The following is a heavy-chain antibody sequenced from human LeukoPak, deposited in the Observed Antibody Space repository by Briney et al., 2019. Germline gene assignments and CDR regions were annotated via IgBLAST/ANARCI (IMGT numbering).Heavy chain of an antibody. CDR2: ISYDGSNK. V-gene: IGHV3-30*04. J-gene: IGHJ4*02. CDR1: GFTFSSYA. D-gene: IGHD1-26*01. Sequence: PGRSLRLSCAASGFTFSSYAMHWVRQAPGKGLEWVAVISYDGSNKYYADSVKGRFTISRDNSKNTLYLQMNSLRAEDTAVYYCAKAGARYYFDYWGQGTLVTVSS. CDR3: AKAGARYYFDY.